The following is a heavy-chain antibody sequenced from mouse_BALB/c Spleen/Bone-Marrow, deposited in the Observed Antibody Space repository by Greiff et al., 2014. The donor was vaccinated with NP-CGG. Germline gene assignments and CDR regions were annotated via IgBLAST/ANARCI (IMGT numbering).Heavy chain of an antibody. Sequence: EVQVVESGGGLVKPGGSLKLSCAASGFTFSDYYMYWVRQTPEKRLEWVATISDGGSYTCYPDSVKGRFTISRDIAKNNLYLQMSSLKSEDTAMYYCARDRGVQGYAMDYWGQGTSVTVSS. CDR3: ARDRGVQGYAMDY. CDR2: ISDGGSYT. CDR1: GFTFSDYY. J-gene: IGHJ4*01. V-gene: IGHV5-4*02. D-gene: IGHD2-14*01.